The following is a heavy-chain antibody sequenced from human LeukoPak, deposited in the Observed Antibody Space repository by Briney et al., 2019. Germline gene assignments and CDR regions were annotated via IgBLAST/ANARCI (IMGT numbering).Heavy chain of an antibody. D-gene: IGHD2-2*02. CDR2: TNPNSGGT. CDR3: ARGYCSSTSCYTPYNWFDP. Sequence: GASVKVSCKASGYTFTGYYMHWVRQAPGQGLEWMGWTNPNSGGTNYAQKFQGRVTMTRDTSISTAYMELSRLRSDDTAVYYCARGYCSSTSCYTPYNWFDPWGQGTLVTVSS. J-gene: IGHJ5*02. V-gene: IGHV1-2*02. CDR1: GYTFTGYY.